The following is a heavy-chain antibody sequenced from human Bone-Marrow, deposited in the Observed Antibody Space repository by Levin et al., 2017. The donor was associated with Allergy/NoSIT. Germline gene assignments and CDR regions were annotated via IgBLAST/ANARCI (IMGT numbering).Heavy chain of an antibody. CDR2: ITANSDNI. Sequence: PGGSLRLSCVASGFTFEDYGMHWVRHVPGKGLQWVSGITANSDNIAYADSVKGRFTVSRDNAKKSLFLQMNSLRPEDTALYYCAKVRAAASGTGYFDSWGQGTWVTVSS. D-gene: IGHD1-26*01. V-gene: IGHV3-9*01. CDR3: AKVRAAASGTGYFDS. CDR1: GFTFEDYG. J-gene: IGHJ4*02.